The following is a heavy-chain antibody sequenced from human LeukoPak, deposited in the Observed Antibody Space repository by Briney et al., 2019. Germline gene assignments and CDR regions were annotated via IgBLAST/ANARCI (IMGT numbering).Heavy chain of an antibody. V-gene: IGHV3-11*01. CDR3: ARLFSGSLTHSDY. D-gene: IGHD1-26*01. J-gene: IGHJ4*02. Sequence: GGSLRLSCAASGFTFSDYYMSWIRQAPGKGLEWVSYITSSDGPIYYADSVKGRFTISRDNAKNSLYLQMNSLRADDTAVYYCARLFSGSLTHSDYWGQGTLVTVSS. CDR2: ITSSDGPI. CDR1: GFTFSDYY.